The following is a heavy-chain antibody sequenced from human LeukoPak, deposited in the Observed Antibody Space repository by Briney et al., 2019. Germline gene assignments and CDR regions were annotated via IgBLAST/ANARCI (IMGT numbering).Heavy chain of an antibody. D-gene: IGHD3-10*01. CDR2: IYYSGST. J-gene: IGHJ5*02. Sequence: SETLSLTCTVSGGSISSGGYYWSWIRQHPGKGREWIGYIYYSGSTYYNPSLKSRVTISVDTSKNQFSLKLSSVTAADTAVYYCARYLAHAQGYYGSGSPYGFDPWGQGTLVTVSS. V-gene: IGHV4-31*03. CDR3: ARYLAHAQGYYGSGSPYGFDP. CDR1: GGSISSGGYY.